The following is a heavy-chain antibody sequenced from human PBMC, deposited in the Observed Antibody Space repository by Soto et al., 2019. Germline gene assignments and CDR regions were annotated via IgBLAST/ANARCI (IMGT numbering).Heavy chain of an antibody. Sequence: KSSETLSLTCTVSGGSISSYYWSWIRQPPGKGLEWIGYIYYSGSTNYNPSLKSRVTISVDTSKNQFSLKLSSVTAADTAVYYCARDVSGSYGIDYWGQGTLVTVSS. V-gene: IGHV4-59*01. CDR3: ARDVSGSYGIDY. J-gene: IGHJ4*02. D-gene: IGHD1-26*01. CDR1: GGSISSYY. CDR2: IYYSGST.